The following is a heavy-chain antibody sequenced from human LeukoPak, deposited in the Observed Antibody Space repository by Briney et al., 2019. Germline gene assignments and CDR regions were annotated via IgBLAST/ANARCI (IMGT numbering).Heavy chain of an antibody. Sequence: GGSLRLSFATSGFTFDSYAMNRVRPAPGKGLEWVSAISSSGGSTYYADSVKGRFTISRDNSKNTLYLQMNSLRAEDTAVYYCAKDDSADAATADFDYWGQGTLVTVSS. V-gene: IGHV3-23*01. CDR1: GFTFDSYA. D-gene: IGHD6-13*01. CDR3: AKDDSADAATADFDY. J-gene: IGHJ4*02. CDR2: ISSSGGST.